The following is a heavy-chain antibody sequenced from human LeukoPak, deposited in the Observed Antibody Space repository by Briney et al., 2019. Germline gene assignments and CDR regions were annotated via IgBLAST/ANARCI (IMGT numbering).Heavy chain of an antibody. J-gene: IGHJ4*02. V-gene: IGHV3-30-3*01. CDR2: ISYDGSIK. D-gene: IGHD5-12*01. CDR1: GFTFSSYA. CDR3: ARETPATTAFDY. Sequence: GGSLRLSCAASGFTFSSYAMHWVRQAPGKGLEWVAVISYDGSIKYYADSVKGRFTIPRDNSKNTMYLQMNSLRTEDTAVYFCARETPATTAFDYWGQGTLVTVSS.